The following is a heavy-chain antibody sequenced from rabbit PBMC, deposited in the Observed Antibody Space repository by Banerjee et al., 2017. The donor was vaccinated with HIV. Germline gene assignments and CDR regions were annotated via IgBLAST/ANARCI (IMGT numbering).Heavy chain of an antibody. CDR1: GFDFSDTYW. Sequence: QSLEESGGDLVQPGASLTLSCKASGFDFSDTYWMCWVRQAPGKGLEWIGCINTGSGSTWFAGLAKGRFPLLQTFAATVALPMTRLTAADPGTFFCAGNLAGCIGWNFNLWGQGTLVTVS. CDR3: AGNLAGCIGWNFNL. V-gene: IGHV1S40*01. CDR2: INTGSGST. J-gene: IGHJ4*01. D-gene: IGHD4-2*01.